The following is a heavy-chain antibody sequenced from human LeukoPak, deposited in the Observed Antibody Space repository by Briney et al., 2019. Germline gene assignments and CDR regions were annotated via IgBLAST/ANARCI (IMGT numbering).Heavy chain of an antibody. Sequence: GGSLRLSCTASGFTFGDYAMSWIRQAPGKGLEWVGFIRSKAYGETADYAASEKGRFTISRDDSKAIAYLQMNSLKTEDTAVYHCTRDRGAYNLYDYWGQGTLVTVSS. D-gene: IGHD1-1*01. J-gene: IGHJ4*02. V-gene: IGHV3-49*03. CDR3: TRDRGAYNLYDY. CDR2: IRSKAYGETA. CDR1: GFTFGDYA.